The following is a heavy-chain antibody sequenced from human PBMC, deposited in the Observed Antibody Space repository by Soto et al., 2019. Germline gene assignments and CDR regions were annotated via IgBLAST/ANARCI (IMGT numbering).Heavy chain of an antibody. CDR2: ISYDGSNK. CDR3: ASKTTGLAAAAPRFDY. J-gene: IGHJ4*02. CDR1: GFTFSSYA. Sequence: QVQLVESGGGVVQPGRSLRLSCAASGFTFSSYAMHWVRQAPGKGLEWVAVISYDGSNKYYADSVKGRFTISRDNSKNTLYLQMNSLRAEDTAVYYCASKTTGLAAAAPRFDYWGQGTLVTVSS. V-gene: IGHV3-30-3*01. D-gene: IGHD6-13*01.